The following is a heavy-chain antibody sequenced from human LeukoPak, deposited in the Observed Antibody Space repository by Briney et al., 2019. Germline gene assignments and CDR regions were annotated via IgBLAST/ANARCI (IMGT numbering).Heavy chain of an antibody. J-gene: IGHJ4*02. V-gene: IGHV3-21*01. CDR3: ASAYGSGSDY. CDR2: ISSSSSYI. Sequence: GGSLRLSCAASGFSFSNYGMNWVRQAPGKGLEWVALISSSSSYIYYADSVKGRFTISRDNAKNSLYLQMNSLRAEDTAVYYCASAYGSGSDYWGQGTLVTVSS. D-gene: IGHD3-10*01. CDR1: GFSFSNYG.